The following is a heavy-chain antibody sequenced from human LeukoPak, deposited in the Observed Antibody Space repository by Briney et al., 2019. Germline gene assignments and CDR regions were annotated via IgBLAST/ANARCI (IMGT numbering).Heavy chain of an antibody. CDR2: ISPYNGHT. J-gene: IGHJ5*01. D-gene: IGHD1-26*01. Sequence: ASVKVSCKTSGYNFTTYFITWVRQAPGQGLEWMGWISPYNGHTKYAHSLQGRVTMTTDTSTSTAFMELRSLMSDDTAVYFCAREGESRKLDSWGQGTLVTVPS. CDR3: AREGESRKLDS. CDR1: GYNFTTYF. V-gene: IGHV1-18*04.